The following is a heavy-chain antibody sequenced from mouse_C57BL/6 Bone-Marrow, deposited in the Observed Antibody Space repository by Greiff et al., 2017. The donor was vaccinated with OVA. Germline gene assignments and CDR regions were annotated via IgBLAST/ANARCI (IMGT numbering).Heavy chain of an antibody. CDR1: GYTFTSYW. CDR3: ARGRIYYCGSSYVWFAY. Sequence: QVQLQQPGAELVKPGASVKLSCKASGYTFTSYWMQWVKQRPGQGLEWIGEIDPSDSYTNYNPKFQGKATLTVDTSSSTAYMQLSSLTSEDSAVYYCARGRIYYCGSSYVWFAYWGQGTLVTVSA. V-gene: IGHV1-50*01. CDR2: IDPSDSYT. D-gene: IGHD1-1*01. J-gene: IGHJ3*01.